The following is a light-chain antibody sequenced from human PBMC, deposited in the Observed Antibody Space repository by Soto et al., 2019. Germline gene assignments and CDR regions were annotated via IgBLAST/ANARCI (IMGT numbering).Light chain of an antibody. CDR1: QSVSSS. Sequence: EIVLTQSPDTLSLSPGERATLSCRASQSVSSSLAWYQQKPGQAPRLLIYDASNRATGIPARFRGSGSGTDFTLTISGLEREDFAVYYCQQRSNWPPEVTFGPGTKVDIK. V-gene: IGKV3-11*01. J-gene: IGKJ3*01. CDR3: QQRSNWPPEVT. CDR2: DAS.